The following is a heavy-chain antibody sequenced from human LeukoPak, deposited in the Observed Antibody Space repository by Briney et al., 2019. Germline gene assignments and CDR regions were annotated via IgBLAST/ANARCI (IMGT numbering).Heavy chain of an antibody. V-gene: IGHV3-7*01. D-gene: IGHD4-17*01. CDR3: AKEGDYPILTFDS. CDR1: GFTFSSYW. J-gene: IGHJ5*01. CDR2: VKQDGSEK. Sequence: GGSLRLSCAASGFTFSSYWMNWLRQAPGKELEWVANVKQDGSEKYYVDSVKGRFTISRDNVKNSLYLQMNSLRAEDTAVYYCAKEGDYPILTFDSWGQGALVTVSS.